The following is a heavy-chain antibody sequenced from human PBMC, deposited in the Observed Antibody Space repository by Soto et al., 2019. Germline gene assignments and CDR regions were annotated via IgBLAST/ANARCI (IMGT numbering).Heavy chain of an antibody. Sequence: SVKVSCKASGGTFSSYAISWVRQAPGQGLEWMGGIIPIFGTANYAQKFQGRVTITADESTSTAYMELSSLRSEDTAVYYCARDRPIAYYDFWSGYSFDYWGQ. CDR2: IIPIFGTA. D-gene: IGHD3-3*01. CDR1: GGTFSSYA. J-gene: IGHJ4*02. CDR3: ARDRPIAYYDFWSGYSFDY. V-gene: IGHV1-69*13.